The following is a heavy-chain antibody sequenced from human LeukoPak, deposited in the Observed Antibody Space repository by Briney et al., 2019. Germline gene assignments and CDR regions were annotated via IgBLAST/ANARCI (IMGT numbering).Heavy chain of an antibody. D-gene: IGHD2-15*01. CDR3: AKDLDPLILFAVTSAPGGDY. J-gene: IGHJ4*02. V-gene: IGHV3-30*02. CDR1: GFTFSGYG. CDR2: IRYDGSNK. Sequence: GGSLRLSCAASGFTFSGYGMHWVRQAPGKGLEWVAFIRYDGSNKYYADSVKGRFTISRDNSKNTLYLQMNSLRAEDTAVYYCAKDLDPLILFAVTSAPGGDYWGQGTLVTVSS.